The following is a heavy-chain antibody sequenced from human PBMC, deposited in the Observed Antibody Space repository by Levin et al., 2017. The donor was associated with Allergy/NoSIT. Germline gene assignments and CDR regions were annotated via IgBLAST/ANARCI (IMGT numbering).Heavy chain of an antibody. J-gene: IGHJ4*02. CDR3: ARDNIGSSWSEKGFDY. V-gene: IGHV1-2*02. CDR2: INPNSGGT. D-gene: IGHD6-13*01. Sequence: AASVKVSCKASGYTFTGYYMHWVRQAPGQGLEWMGWINPNSGGTNYAQKFQGRVTMTRDTSISTAYMELSRLRSDDTAVYYCARDNIGSSWSEKGFDYWGQGTLVTVSS. CDR1: GYTFTGYY.